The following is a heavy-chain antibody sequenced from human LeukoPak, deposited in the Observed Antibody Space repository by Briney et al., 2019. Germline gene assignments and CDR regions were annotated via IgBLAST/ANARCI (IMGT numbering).Heavy chain of an antibody. CDR3: ARDLTRYYDFWSGYSARAFDI. CDR2: IYSGGSP. D-gene: IGHD3-3*01. V-gene: IGHV3-53*01. CDR1: GFTVSSNY. Sequence: GGSLRLSCAASGFTVSSNYMSWVRQAPGKGLEWVSIIYSGGSPFYADSVKGRFTISRDNSKNTLYLQMNSLRAEDTAVYYCARDLTRYYDFWSGYSARAFDIWGQGTMVTVSS. J-gene: IGHJ3*02.